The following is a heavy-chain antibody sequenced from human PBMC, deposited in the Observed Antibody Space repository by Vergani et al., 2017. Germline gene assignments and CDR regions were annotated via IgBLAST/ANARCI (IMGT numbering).Heavy chain of an antibody. CDR3: ARRAERWETLLRDDFDV. CDR2: INHSGTI. J-gene: IGHJ3*01. D-gene: IGHD1-26*01. CDR1: GGSPSGYY. Sequence: QVQLQQWGPGLLKPSETLSLTCAVYGGSPSGYYWSWIRLAPGKGLEWIGEINHSGTINYNPTLKSPFNVSIDTSRDHFSLKLRSVSAADTAVYFCARRAERWETLLRDDFDVWGQGTFVTVSP. V-gene: IGHV4-34*01.